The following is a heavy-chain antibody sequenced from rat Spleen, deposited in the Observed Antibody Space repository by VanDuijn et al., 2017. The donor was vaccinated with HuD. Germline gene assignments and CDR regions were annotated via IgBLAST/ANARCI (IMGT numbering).Heavy chain of an antibody. CDR2: ISPPGGST. D-gene: IGHD1-12*03. CDR3: ARHGYYDGYYPYFDY. V-gene: IGHV5-19*01. CDR1: GFTFSNYG. Sequence: EVQLVESGGGLVQPGRSLKLSCAASGFTFSNYGMHWIRQAPTKGLEWVTSISPPGGSTYYRDSVKGRFTISRDNAKSTLYLQMDSLRSEDTATYYCARHGYYDGYYPYFDYWGQGVMVTVSS. J-gene: IGHJ2*01.